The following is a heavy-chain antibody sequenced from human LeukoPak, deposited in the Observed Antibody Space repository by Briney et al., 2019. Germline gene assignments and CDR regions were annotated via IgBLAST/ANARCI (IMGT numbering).Heavy chain of an antibody. CDR1: GGSISSSNW. CDR3: ARDQYCSGGSCYSLGFDL. Sequence: PSETLSLTCAVSGGSISSSNWWSWVRQPPGKGLEWIGEIYHSGSTNYNPSLKSRVTISVDKSKHQFSLKLSSVTAADTAVYYCARDQYCSGGSCYSLGFDLWGRGTLVTVSS. V-gene: IGHV4-4*02. D-gene: IGHD2-15*01. J-gene: IGHJ2*01. CDR2: IYHSGST.